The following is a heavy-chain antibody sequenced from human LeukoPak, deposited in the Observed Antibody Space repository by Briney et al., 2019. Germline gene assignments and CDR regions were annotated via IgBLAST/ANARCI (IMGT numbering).Heavy chain of an antibody. D-gene: IGHD3-22*01. CDR1: GFTVSSSY. J-gene: IGHJ3*02. CDR2: FYSGGKT. CDR3: AKDLNSTYNYDSSGYEDAFDI. V-gene: IGHV3-53*01. Sequence: PGGSLRLSCAASGFTVSSSYMSWVRQAPGKGLEWVSVFYSGGKTYYTDSVKGRFTISRDNSKNTLYLQMNSLRAEDTAVYYCAKDLNSTYNYDSSGYEDAFDIWGQGTMVTVSS.